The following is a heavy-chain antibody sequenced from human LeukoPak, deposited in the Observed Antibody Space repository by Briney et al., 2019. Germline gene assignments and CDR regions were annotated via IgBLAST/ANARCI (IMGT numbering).Heavy chain of an antibody. V-gene: IGHV3-7*01. CDR3: ARDTVVVVAATGAFDI. D-gene: IGHD2-15*01. Sequence: GGSLRLSCVASGFTFSTSSMNWVRQAPGKGLEWVANIKQDGSEKYYVDSVKGRFTISRDNAKNSLYLQMNSLRAEDTAVYYCARDTVVVVAATGAFDIWGQGTMVTVSS. CDR2: IKQDGSEK. J-gene: IGHJ3*02. CDR1: GFTFSTSS.